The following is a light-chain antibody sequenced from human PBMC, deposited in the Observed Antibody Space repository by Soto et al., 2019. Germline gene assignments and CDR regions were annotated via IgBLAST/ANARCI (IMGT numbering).Light chain of an antibody. CDR3: QQSYSTPLA. J-gene: IGKJ4*02. CDR1: QSISSF. CDR2: AAS. Sequence: DIQMTQSPSSLSASVGDRVTITCRASQSISSFLNWYQQKPGKAPKLLIYAASSLQSGVPSRFSGSGSGTDFTLTISRLQTEDFATDYCQQSYSTPLAFGGGTKVEIK. V-gene: IGKV1-39*01.